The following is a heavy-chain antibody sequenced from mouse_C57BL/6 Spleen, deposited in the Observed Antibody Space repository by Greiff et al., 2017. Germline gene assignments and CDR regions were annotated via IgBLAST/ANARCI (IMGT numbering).Heavy chain of an antibody. CDR1: GYTFTSYW. Sequence: VQLQQPGAELVKPGASVKLSCKASGYTFTSYWMQWVKQRPGQGLEWIGEIDPSDSYTNYNQKFKGKATLTVDTSSSTAYMQLSSLTSEDSAVYYCARIPITTVVATDYWGKGTTLTVSS. V-gene: IGHV1-50*01. J-gene: IGHJ2*01. CDR3: ARIPITTVVATDY. D-gene: IGHD1-1*01. CDR2: IDPSDSYT.